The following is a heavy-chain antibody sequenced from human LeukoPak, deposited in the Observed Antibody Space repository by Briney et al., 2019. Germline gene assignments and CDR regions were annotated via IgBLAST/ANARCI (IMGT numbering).Heavy chain of an antibody. D-gene: IGHD3-10*01. CDR3: ARGFGSGSYYYGWFDP. J-gene: IGHJ5*02. V-gene: IGHV4-59*01. CDR2: IYHSGNT. CDR1: GGSISGYY. Sequence: ASETLSLTCTVSGGSISGYYWNWIRQPPGKGLQWIGYIYHSGNTNYNPSLKSRLTISIDTSKNQISLKLSSVTAADTAVYYCARGFGSGSYYYGWFDPWGQGTLVTVSS.